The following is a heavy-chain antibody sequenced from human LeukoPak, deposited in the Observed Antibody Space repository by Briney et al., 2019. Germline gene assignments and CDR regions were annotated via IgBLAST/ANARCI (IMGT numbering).Heavy chain of an antibody. V-gene: IGHV4-59*11. CDR3: AREGIAVAGLAVGYMDV. CDR2: IYYSGGT. Sequence: SETLSLTCTVSGGSISSRYWSWIRQPPGKGLEWIGYIYYSGGTNYNPSLKSRVTISVDTSKNQFSLKLSSVTAADTAVYYCAREGIAVAGLAVGYMDVWGKGTTVTVSS. J-gene: IGHJ6*03. D-gene: IGHD6-19*01. CDR1: GGSISSRY.